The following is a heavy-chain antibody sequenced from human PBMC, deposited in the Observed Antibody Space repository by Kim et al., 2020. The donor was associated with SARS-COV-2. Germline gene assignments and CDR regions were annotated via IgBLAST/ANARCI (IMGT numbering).Heavy chain of an antibody. CDR2: ISTSGSDK. J-gene: IGHJ4*02. CDR3: VRVDTTYWALGY. Sequence: GGSLRLSCAASGFIFNTYSLNWVRQAPGKGLEWVSSISTSGSDKYYADSLKGRFTISRDNAKNSLYRQMNNLSAEDTAVYYCVRVDTTYWALGYWGQGTLVNVSS. D-gene: IGHD2-15*01. V-gene: IGHV3-21*04. CDR1: GFIFNTYS.